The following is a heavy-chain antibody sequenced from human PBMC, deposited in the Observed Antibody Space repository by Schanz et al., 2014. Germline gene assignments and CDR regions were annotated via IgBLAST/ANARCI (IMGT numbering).Heavy chain of an antibody. Sequence: QVQLAESGGGVVQPGGSLRLSCRASGFTFSHFAMHWVRQAPGKGLEWVSTISGGGGGYRPYADSVKGRFTISRDNSINTLSLQMNSLSADDTAVYYCAKGQGAVINNWYFDLWGRGTLVTVSS. CDR1: GFTFSHFA. CDR2: ISGGGGGYR. D-gene: IGHD2-21*01. J-gene: IGHJ2*01. V-gene: IGHV3-NL1*01. CDR3: AKGQGAVINNWYFDL.